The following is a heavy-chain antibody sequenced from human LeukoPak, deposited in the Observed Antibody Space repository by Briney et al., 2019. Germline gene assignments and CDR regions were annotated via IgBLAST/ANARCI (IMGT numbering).Heavy chain of an antibody. CDR3: ARESDSSGFGAFDI. CDR1: GFTFSNYW. V-gene: IGHV3-7*04. Sequence: GGSLRLSCAASGFTFSNYWMSWVRQAPGKGLEWVANINQDGSEKYYVDSVKGRFTISRDNAKNSLYLQMNSLRAEDTAVYYCARESDSSGFGAFDIWGQGTMVTVSS. CDR2: INQDGSEK. D-gene: IGHD3-22*01. J-gene: IGHJ3*02.